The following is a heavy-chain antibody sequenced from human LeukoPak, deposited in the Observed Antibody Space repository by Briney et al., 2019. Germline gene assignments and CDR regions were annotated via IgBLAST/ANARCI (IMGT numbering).Heavy chain of an antibody. Sequence: PGGSLRLSCAASGFTFSSYGMHWVRQAPGKGLEWVAVISYDGSNKYYADSVKGRFTISRDNSKNTLYLQMNSLRAEDTAVYYCAKSRYDSSGYPAVDYWGQGTLVTVSS. V-gene: IGHV3-30*18. CDR2: ISYDGSNK. J-gene: IGHJ4*02. CDR1: GFTFSSYG. CDR3: AKSRYDSSGYPAVDY. D-gene: IGHD3-22*01.